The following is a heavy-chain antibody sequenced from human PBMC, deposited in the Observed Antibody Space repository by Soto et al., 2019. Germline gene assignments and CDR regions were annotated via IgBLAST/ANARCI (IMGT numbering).Heavy chain of an antibody. CDR1: GFTFSDYA. CDR3: AREPGVIADHVFDI. D-gene: IGHD3-16*02. J-gene: IGHJ3*02. Sequence: GGSLRLSCAASGFTFSDYAMHWVRQAPGKGLEWVAVVSHDGRNTHYADSVKGRFTISRDSSKNTLYLQMNSLRAEDTAVYYCAREPGVIADHVFDICAQGTMVTGSS. CDR2: VSHDGRNT. V-gene: IGHV3-30*03.